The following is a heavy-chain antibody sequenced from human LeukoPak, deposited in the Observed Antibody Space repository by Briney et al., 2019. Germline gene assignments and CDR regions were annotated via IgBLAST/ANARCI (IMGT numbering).Heavy chain of an antibody. V-gene: IGHV1-18*01. CDR1: GYTFTSYG. Sequence: GASVKVSCKASGYTFTSYGISWVRQAPGQGLEWMGWISAYNGNTNYAQKLQGRVTMTTDTSTSTAYMELSSLRSEDTAVYYCARVRTTNWFDPWGQGTLVTVSS. CDR3: ARVRTTNWFDP. J-gene: IGHJ5*02. D-gene: IGHD1-14*01. CDR2: ISAYNGNT.